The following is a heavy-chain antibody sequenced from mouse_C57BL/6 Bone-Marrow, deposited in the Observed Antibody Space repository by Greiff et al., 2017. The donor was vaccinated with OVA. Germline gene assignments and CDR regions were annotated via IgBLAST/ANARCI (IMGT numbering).Heavy chain of an antibody. CDR2: ISSGGSYT. CDR1: GFTFSSYG. D-gene: IGHD4-1*01. Sequence: EVKLVESGGDLVKPGGSLKLSCAASGFTFSSYGMSWVRQTPDKRLEWVATISSGGSYTYYPDSVKGRFTISRDNAKNTLYLQMSSLKSEDTAMDYCARHDWDVGYFDYWGQGTTLTVSS. V-gene: IGHV5-6*01. J-gene: IGHJ2*01. CDR3: ARHDWDVGYFDY.